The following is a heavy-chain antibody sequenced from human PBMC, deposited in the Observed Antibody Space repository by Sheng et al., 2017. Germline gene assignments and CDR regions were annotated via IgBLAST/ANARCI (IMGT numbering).Heavy chain of an antibody. CDR1: GFTVSSNY. J-gene: IGHJ6*03. D-gene: IGHD2-2*01. V-gene: IGHV3-66*02. CDR3: ARAEVVPAAMPFYYYYYYMDV. CDR2: IYSGGST. Sequence: EVQLVESGGGLVQPGGSLRLSCAASGFTVSSNYMSWVRQAPGKGLEWVSVIYSGGSTYYADSVKGRFTISRDNSKNTLYLQMNSLRAEDTAVYYCARAEVVPAAMPFYYYYYYMDVWGKGTTVTVSS.